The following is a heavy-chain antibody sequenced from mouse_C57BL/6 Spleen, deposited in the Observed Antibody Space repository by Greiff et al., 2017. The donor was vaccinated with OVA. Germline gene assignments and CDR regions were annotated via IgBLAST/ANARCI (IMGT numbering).Heavy chain of an antibody. V-gene: IGHV1-7*01. Sequence: QVQLQQSGAELAKPGASVKLSCKASGYTFTSYWMHWVKQRPGQGLEWIGYINPSSGYTKYNQKFKDKATLTADKSSSTAYMQLSSLTYEDSAVYYCARFDYDVGYYFDYWGQGTTLTVSS. D-gene: IGHD2-4*01. CDR3: ARFDYDVGYYFDY. CDR1: GYTFTSYW. J-gene: IGHJ2*01. CDR2: INPSSGYT.